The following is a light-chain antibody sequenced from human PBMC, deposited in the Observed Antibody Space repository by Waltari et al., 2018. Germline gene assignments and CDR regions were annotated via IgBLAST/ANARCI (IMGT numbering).Light chain of an antibody. Sequence: QSALTQPASVSGSPGQSITISCTGTSSDVGGYNYVSWYQQHPGTAPKLMIYDVSKRPSGFSNRFSGSKSGNTASLTISGLQAEDEADYYCSSYTSSSTYVFGTGTKVTVL. CDR3: SSYTSSSTYV. CDR1: SSDVGGYNY. J-gene: IGLJ1*01. CDR2: DVS. V-gene: IGLV2-14*01.